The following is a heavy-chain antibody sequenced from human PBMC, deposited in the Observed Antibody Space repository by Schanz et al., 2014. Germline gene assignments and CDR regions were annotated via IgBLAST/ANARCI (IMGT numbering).Heavy chain of an antibody. V-gene: IGHV3-23*01. D-gene: IGHD6-19*01. Sequence: VQLLESGGGLVQPGGSLKLSCSASGFTFRNYALSWVRQAPGKGLAWVSGISDRGDGTNYGDSVRGRFTISRDNSRNTVYLQMNNVGVDDTATYYCVKTDAGWRFDYWGQGTLVIVSS. J-gene: IGHJ4*02. CDR3: VKTDAGWRFDY. CDR1: GFTFRNYA. CDR2: ISDRGDGT.